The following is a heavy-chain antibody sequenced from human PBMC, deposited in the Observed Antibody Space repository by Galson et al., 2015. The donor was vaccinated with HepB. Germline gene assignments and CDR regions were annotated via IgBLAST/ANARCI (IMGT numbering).Heavy chain of an antibody. J-gene: IGHJ4*02. CDR3: ARSDLLRLRSFDY. Sequence: QVQLQESGPGLVKPSQTLSLTCTVTGGSINTAGYSWAWLRQPPGKGLEWIGYIYYSGTTYYNPSLKSRVNLSIDTSKNQFSLNVNSVTAADTAVYFCARSDLLRLRSFDYWGRGILVTVSS. D-gene: IGHD3-9*01. CDR1: GGSINTAGYS. V-gene: IGHV4-30-4*07. CDR2: IYYSGTT.